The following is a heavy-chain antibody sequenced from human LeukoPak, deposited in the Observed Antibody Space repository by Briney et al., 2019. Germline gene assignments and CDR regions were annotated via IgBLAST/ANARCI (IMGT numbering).Heavy chain of an antibody. CDR3: ARHYYYDSSGYYYVDPYYFDY. Sequence: GGSLRLSCAASGFTVSSNYMSWVRQAPGKGLEWVSVIYSGGSTYYADSVKGRFTISRDNSKNTLYLQMNSLRAEDTAVYYCARHYYYDSSGYYYVDPYYFDYWGQGTLVTVSS. CDR2: IYSGGST. D-gene: IGHD3-22*01. CDR1: GFTVSSNY. V-gene: IGHV3-66*04. J-gene: IGHJ4*02.